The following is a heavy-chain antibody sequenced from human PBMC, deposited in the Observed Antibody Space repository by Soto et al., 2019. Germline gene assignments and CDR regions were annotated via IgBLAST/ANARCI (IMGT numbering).Heavy chain of an antibody. J-gene: IGHJ6*02. CDR2: ISYDGSNK. D-gene: IGHD5-18*01. CDR1: GFTFSSYG. V-gene: IGHV3-30*18. Sequence: PGGSLRLSCAASGFTFSSYGMHWVRQAPGKGLEWVAVISYDGSNKYYADSVKGRFIISRDNSKNTLYLQMNSLRAEDTAVYYCAKGDTAMGPYYYYGMDVWGQGTTVTVSS. CDR3: AKGDTAMGPYYYYGMDV.